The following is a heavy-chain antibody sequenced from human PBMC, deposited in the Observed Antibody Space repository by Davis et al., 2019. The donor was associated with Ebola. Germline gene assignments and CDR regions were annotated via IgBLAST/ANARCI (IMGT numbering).Heavy chain of an antibody. CDR1: GFTVDDYG. D-gene: IGHD5-18*01. CDR3: VRGKPRGFSYGFAWFDS. J-gene: IGHJ5*01. CDR2: MNWHGGRL. Sequence: GESLKISCAASGFTVDDYGMSWVRQVPGKGLEWVSGMNWHGGRLCYAESVKGRFTISRDNAKKSLYLQMSSLTAEDTAFYHCVRGKPRGFSYGFAWFDSWGQRTLVTVSS. V-gene: IGHV3-20*01.